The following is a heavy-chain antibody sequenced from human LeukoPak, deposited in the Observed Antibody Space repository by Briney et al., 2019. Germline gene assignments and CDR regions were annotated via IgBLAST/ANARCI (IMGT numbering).Heavy chain of an antibody. CDR1: GFTVSSNY. Sequence: GGSLRLSCAASGFTVSSNYMSWVRQAPGKGLEWVSVIYSGGSTYFADSVKGRFTISRDYSKNTLYLQINSLRAEDTAVYYCARFLSSGWYDAFDIWGQGTMVTVSS. J-gene: IGHJ3*02. CDR3: ARFLSSGWYDAFDI. D-gene: IGHD6-19*01. CDR2: IYSGGST. V-gene: IGHV3-53*01.